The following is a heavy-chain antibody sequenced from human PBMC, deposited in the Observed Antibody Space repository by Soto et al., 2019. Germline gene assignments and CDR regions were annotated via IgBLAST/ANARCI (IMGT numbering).Heavy chain of an antibody. J-gene: IGHJ3*02. CDR1: GFTFSSYA. D-gene: IGHD4-17*01. Sequence: EVQLLESGGGLVQPGGSLRLSCAASGFTFSSYAMSWVRQAPGKGLEWVSAISGSGGSTYEADSVKGRFTISSDHSKNTLYLQMNSLRAEDTAVYYCAKDSLYDYGYYVRAFDIWGQGTMVTVSS. V-gene: IGHV3-23*01. CDR3: AKDSLYDYGYYVRAFDI. CDR2: ISGSGGST.